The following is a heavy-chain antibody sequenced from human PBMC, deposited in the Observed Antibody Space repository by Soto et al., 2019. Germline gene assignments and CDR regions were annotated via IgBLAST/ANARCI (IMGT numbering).Heavy chain of an antibody. D-gene: IGHD6-19*01. CDR3: ARSDLYSSGWSPFDY. Sequence: GPTLVKPTRSLRLTCTVCGFSLSTSGEGVGWIRQPPGKALEWLALIYWDDDKRYSPSLKSRLTITKDTSKNQVVLTMTNMDPVDTATYYCARSDLYSSGWSPFDYWGQGTLVTVSS. CDR1: GFSLSTSGEG. CDR2: IYWDDDK. V-gene: IGHV2-5*02. J-gene: IGHJ4*02.